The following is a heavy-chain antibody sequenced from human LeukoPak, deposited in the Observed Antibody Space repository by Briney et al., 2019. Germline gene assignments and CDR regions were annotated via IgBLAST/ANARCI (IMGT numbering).Heavy chain of an antibody. CDR1: GFTFSSYS. D-gene: IGHD3-10*01. CDR2: ISSSSSYI. J-gene: IGHJ6*03. V-gene: IGHV3-21*01. CDR3: ARALSGSGRPLYDMDV. Sequence: GGSLRLSCAASGFTFSSYSMNWVRQAPGKGLEWVSSISSSSSYIYYADSVKGGFTISRDNAKNSPNLKMNSLRAEDTAVYYCARALSGSGRPLYDMDVWGKGTTVTVSS.